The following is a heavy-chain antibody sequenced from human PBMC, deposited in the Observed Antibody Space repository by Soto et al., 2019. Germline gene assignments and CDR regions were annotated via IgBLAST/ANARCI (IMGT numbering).Heavy chain of an antibody. CDR3: ARVVGSSYRYNWFDP. Sequence: GALRLSCAASGFTFSSYSMNWVRQAPGKGLEWVSSISSSSSYIYYADSVKGRFTISRDNAKNSLYLQMNSLRAEDTAVYYCARVVGSSYRYNWFDPWGQGTLVTVSS. D-gene: IGHD3-10*01. V-gene: IGHV3-21*01. CDR2: ISSSSSYI. J-gene: IGHJ5*02. CDR1: GFTFSSYS.